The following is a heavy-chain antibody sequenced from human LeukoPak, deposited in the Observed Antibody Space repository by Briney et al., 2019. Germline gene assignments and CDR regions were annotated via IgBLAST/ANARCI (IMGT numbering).Heavy chain of an antibody. J-gene: IGHJ6*04. CDR3: ARCRSIGVVGSGRYYYYGMDV. CDR2: ISTNGSSI. Sequence: GGSLRLSCAASGFTFSSYAMKWVRQAPGKGLEWVSYISTNGSSIYYADSVKGRFTISRDNTKNTLYLQMNILRAEDTAVYYCARCRSIGVVGSGRYYYYGMDVWGKATTVTVRS. V-gene: IGHV3-48*03. D-gene: IGHD6-19*01. CDR1: GFTFSSYA.